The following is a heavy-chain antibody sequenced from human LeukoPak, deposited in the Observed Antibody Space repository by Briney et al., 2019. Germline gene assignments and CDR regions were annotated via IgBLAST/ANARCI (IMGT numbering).Heavy chain of an antibody. V-gene: IGHV3-33*01. J-gene: IGHJ5*02. D-gene: IGHD4-11*01. CDR1: GFTISDYG. CDR2: IWYDGSVK. Sequence: GGSLTPSCAASGFTISDYGMHWLRQAPGKGLEWVAVIWYDGSVKYYADSVKGRFTISRDNSQNTLYLQMNSLRAKDTAVYYCARDYSNSNNWFDPCDQGNRVTVSS. CDR3: ARDYSNSNNWFDP.